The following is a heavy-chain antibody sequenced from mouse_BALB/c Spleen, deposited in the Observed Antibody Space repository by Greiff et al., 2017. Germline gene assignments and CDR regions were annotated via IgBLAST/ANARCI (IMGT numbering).Heavy chain of an antibody. CDR2: ISSGGSYT. CDR3: ARTDWDYWYFDV. D-gene: IGHD4-1*01. Sequence: DVKLQESGGDLVKPGGSLKLSCAASGFTFSSYGMSWVRQTPDKRLEWVATISSGGSYTYYPDSVKGRFTISRDNAKNTLYLQMSSLKSEDTAMYYCARTDWDYWYFDVWGAGTTVTVSS. J-gene: IGHJ1*01. CDR1: GFTFSSYG. V-gene: IGHV5-6*02.